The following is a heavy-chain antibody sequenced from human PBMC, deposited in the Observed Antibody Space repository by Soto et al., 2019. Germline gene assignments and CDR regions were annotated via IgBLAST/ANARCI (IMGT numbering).Heavy chain of an antibody. CDR1: GYTFTSYY. V-gene: IGHV1-46*03. CDR2: INPSGGST. CDR3: ARALYGDYGYFDY. Sequence: QVQLVQSVAEVKKPGASVKVSCTASGYTFTSYYMHWVRQAPGQGLEWMGIINPSGGSTWSAQKFQGRVTMTWDPSTSTVYMELSSLRSEDTAVYYCARALYGDYGYFDYWGQGTLVTVSA. D-gene: IGHD4-17*01. J-gene: IGHJ4*02.